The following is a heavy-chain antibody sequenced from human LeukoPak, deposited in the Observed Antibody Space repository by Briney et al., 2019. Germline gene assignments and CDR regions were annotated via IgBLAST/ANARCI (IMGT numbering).Heavy chain of an antibody. CDR1: GGTFSSYA. Sequence: ASVKVSCKASGGTFSSYAISWVRQAPGQGLEWMGWISAYNGNTNYAQKLQGRVTMTTDTSTSTAYMELRSLRSDDTAVYYCARVVAATKFDPWGQGTLVTVSS. D-gene: IGHD2-15*01. J-gene: IGHJ5*02. CDR3: ARVVAATKFDP. V-gene: IGHV1-18*01. CDR2: ISAYNGNT.